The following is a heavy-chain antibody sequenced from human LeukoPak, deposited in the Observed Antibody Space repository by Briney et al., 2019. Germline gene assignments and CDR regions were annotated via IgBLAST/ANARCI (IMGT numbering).Heavy chain of an antibody. V-gene: IGHV4-34*01. D-gene: IGHD1-14*01. CDR2: INHSGNS. Sequence: TSETLSLTFAVYAGSFSGYYWSWIRQPPGKGLDWMGEINHSGNSNYNPSLRRRVTISVDTPKNQSPLKLSSVTAAHTAVYYCARVENPGWFDPWARDTWSASPQ. J-gene: IGHJ5*02. CDR3: ARVENPGWFDP. CDR1: AGSFSGYY.